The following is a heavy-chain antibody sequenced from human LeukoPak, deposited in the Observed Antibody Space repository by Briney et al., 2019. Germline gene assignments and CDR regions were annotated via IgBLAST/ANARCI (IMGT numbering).Heavy chain of an antibody. Sequence: SETLSLTCAVYGGSFSGYYWGWIRQPPGKGLEWIGSIYYSGSTYYNPSLKSRVTISVDTSKNQFSLKLSSVTAADTAVYYCARHADDILTGYPETNWFDPWGQGTLVTVSS. J-gene: IGHJ5*02. D-gene: IGHD3-9*01. V-gene: IGHV4-39*01. CDR1: GGSFSGYY. CDR2: IYYSGST. CDR3: ARHADDILTGYPETNWFDP.